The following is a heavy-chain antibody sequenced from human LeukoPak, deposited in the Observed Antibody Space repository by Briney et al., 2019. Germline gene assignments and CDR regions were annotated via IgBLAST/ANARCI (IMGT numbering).Heavy chain of an antibody. Sequence: PGGSLRLSCAASGCTFSSYEMNWVRQAPGKGLEWVSYISRSGSVIYYADSVKGRFTISRDNAKNSLYLQMNSLRAEDTAVYYCARSSYFDYWGQGTLVAVSS. D-gene: IGHD1-26*01. J-gene: IGHJ4*02. V-gene: IGHV3-48*03. CDR1: GCTFSSYE. CDR3: ARSSYFDY. CDR2: ISRSGSVI.